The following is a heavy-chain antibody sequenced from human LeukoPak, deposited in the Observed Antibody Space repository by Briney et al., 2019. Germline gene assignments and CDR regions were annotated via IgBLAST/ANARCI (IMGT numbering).Heavy chain of an antibody. J-gene: IGHJ4*02. CDR2: ISWNSGSI. Sequence: GRSLRLSCAASGFTFGDYAMHWVRQAPGKGLEWVSGISWNSGSIGYADSVKGRFTISRDNAKNSLYLQMNSLRAEDTAVYYCAREGGSSWYLIPFDYWGQGTLVTVSS. D-gene: IGHD6-13*01. CDR3: AREGGSSWYLIPFDY. V-gene: IGHV3-9*01. CDR1: GFTFGDYA.